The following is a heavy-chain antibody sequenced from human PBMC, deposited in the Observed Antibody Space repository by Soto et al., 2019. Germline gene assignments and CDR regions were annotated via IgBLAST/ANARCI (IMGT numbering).Heavy chain of an antibody. D-gene: IGHD2-2*02. CDR2: IIPIFGTA. J-gene: IGHJ4*02. V-gene: IGHV1-69*06. CDR3: ARVVPAAIVAAGGGYFDY. CDR1: GGTFSSYA. Sequence: QVQLVQSGAEVKKPGSSVKVSCKASGGTFSSYAISWVRQAPGQGLEWMGGIIPIFGTANYAQKFQGRVTITEDKSTSTAYMELSSLRSEDTAVYYCARVVPAAIVAAGGGYFDYWGQGTLVTVSS.